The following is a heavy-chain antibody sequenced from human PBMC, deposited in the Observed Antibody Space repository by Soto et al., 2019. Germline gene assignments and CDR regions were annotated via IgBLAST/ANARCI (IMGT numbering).Heavy chain of an antibody. CDR1: GGTFSSYT. Sequence: QVQLVQSGAEVKKPGSSVKVSCKASGGTFSSYTISWVRQAPGQGLEWMGRIIPILGIANYAQKFQGRVTITADKSTSTAYIELRSLRSEDTAVYYCSTYNWNLYYFDYWGQGTLVTVSS. D-gene: IGHD1-20*01. J-gene: IGHJ4*02. CDR3: STYNWNLYYFDY. CDR2: IIPILGIA. V-gene: IGHV1-69*02.